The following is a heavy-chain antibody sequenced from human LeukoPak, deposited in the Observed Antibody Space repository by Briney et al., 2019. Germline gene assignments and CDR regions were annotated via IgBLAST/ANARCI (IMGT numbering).Heavy chain of an antibody. CDR3: AREGIPAAGGFFYYMDV. V-gene: IGHV3-21*06. CDR1: GFTFSSYS. CDR2: ISTSGSYI. J-gene: IGHJ6*03. Sequence: PGGSLRLSCAASGFTFSSYSMNWVRQAPGKGLEWVSSISTSGSYIYYSDSLKGQFTISRDNAKSSLYLQMNSLRAEDTAVYYCAREGIPAAGGFFYYMDVWGKGTTVTVSS. D-gene: IGHD6-13*01.